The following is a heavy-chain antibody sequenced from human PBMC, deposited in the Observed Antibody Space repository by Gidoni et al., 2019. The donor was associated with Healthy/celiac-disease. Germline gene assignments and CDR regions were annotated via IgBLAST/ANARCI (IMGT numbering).Heavy chain of an antibody. V-gene: IGHV4-38-2*02. D-gene: IGHD1-26*01. J-gene: IGHJ5*02. CDR3: ARDPQLIVGATSWFDP. CDR1: GYSISSGYY. CDR2: IYHSGST. Sequence: QVQLQESGPGLVKPSETLSLTCTVSGYSISSGYYWGWIRQPPGKGLEWIGSIYHSGSTYYNPSLKSRVTISVDTSKNQVSLKLSSVTAADTAVYYCARDPQLIVGATSWFDPWGQGTLVTVSS.